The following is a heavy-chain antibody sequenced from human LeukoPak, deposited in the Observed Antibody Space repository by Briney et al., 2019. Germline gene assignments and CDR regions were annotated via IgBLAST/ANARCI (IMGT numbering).Heavy chain of an antibody. CDR1: GFTFRTSS. V-gene: IGHV3-23*01. Sequence: PGGSLRLSCAASGFTFRTSSMSWVRQAPGKGLEWVSAISESGGTTYYADSVKGRFTISRDNSKNTLFLQMNSLRAEDTAVYYCAREMTTVTYAFDIWGQGTMVTVSS. J-gene: IGHJ3*02. CDR3: AREMTTVTYAFDI. D-gene: IGHD4-17*01. CDR2: ISESGGTT.